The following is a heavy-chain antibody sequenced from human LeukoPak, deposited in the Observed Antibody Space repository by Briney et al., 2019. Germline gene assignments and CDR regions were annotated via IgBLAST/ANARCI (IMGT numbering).Heavy chain of an antibody. CDR2: INTNTGNP. Sequence: GASVKVSCKASGYTFTSYTMNWVRQAPGQGLEWMGWINTNTGNPTYAQGFTGRFVFSLDTSVSTAYLQISSLKAEDTAVYYCATTFSGTYYSYWGQGTLVTVSS. D-gene: IGHD1-26*01. CDR3: ATTFSGTYYSY. CDR1: GYTFTSYT. J-gene: IGHJ4*02. V-gene: IGHV7-4-1*02.